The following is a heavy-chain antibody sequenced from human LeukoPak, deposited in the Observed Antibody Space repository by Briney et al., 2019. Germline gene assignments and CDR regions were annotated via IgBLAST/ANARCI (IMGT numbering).Heavy chain of an antibody. V-gene: IGHV3-48*03. J-gene: IGHJ1*01. D-gene: IGHD6-13*01. CDR1: ELTFSSYE. CDR2: ISGSGETI. CDR3: IPPAAGLRRTISTEYFQH. Sequence: GGSLRLSCAAAELTFSSYEMYWVRQAPGKGLECVSYISGSGETIYYADSVKGRFTISRDNANKSLYLRMSSLRVEDTAIYYCIPPAAGLRRTISTEYFQHWGQGALVTVSS.